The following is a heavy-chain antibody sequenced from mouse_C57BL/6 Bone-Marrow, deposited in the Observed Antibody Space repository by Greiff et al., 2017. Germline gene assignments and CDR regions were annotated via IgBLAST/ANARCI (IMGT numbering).Heavy chain of an antibody. CDR2: IWTGGGT. Sequence: QVQLQQSGPGLVAPSQRLSITCTVSGFSLTSYAISWVRQPPGKGLEWLGVIWTGGGTNYNSAIKSRLSISKYNSKSQVFLKMNSLQTDDTARYYCARNYGNLDYWGQGTTLTVSS. CDR1: GFSLTSYA. J-gene: IGHJ2*01. CDR3: ARNYGNLDY. D-gene: IGHD2-1*01. V-gene: IGHV2-9-1*01.